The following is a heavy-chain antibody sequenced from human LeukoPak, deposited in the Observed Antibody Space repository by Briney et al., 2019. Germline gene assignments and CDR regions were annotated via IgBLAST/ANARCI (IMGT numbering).Heavy chain of an antibody. V-gene: IGHV4-59*01. CDR1: GGSISSYY. D-gene: IGHD3-9*01. CDR2: ISHNGSN. J-gene: IGHJ6*02. Sequence: SETLSLTCTVSGGSISSYYWSWIRQPPGKGLEWIGDISHNGSNNYNPSLKSRVTISVDTSKKQFSLKLSSVTAADTAVYYCGRDNPIILTGRYYYYGMDVWGQGTTVTVSS. CDR3: GRDNPIILTGRYYYYGMDV.